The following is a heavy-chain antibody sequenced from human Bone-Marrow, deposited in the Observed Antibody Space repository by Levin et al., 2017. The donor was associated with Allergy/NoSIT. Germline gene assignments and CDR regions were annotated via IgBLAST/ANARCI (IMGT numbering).Heavy chain of an antibody. CDR1: GFSLSTSGVG. D-gene: IGHD5-18*01. J-gene: IGHJ4*02. CDR3: AHSQSLRPGLPGYNYGPLDF. CDR2: IYWDDDL. Sequence: SGPTLVKPTQTLTLTCTFSGFSLSTSGVGVSWIRQPPGKALEWLALIYWDDDLRYSPSLKRRLTITKDTSRNQVFLTMTNMDAEETATYFCAHSQSLRPGLPGYNYGPLDFWGQGSLVVVSS. V-gene: IGHV2-5*02.